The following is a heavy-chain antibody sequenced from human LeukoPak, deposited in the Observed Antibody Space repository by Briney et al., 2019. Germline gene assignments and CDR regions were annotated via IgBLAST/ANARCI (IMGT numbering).Heavy chain of an antibody. CDR2: INSDGSST. V-gene: IGHV3-74*01. J-gene: IGHJ6*02. Sequence: GGSLRLSCAASGFTLNSYIIYWVRQAPGKGLVWVSRINSDGSSTSYADSVKGRFTISRDNAKNTLYLQMNSLRAEDTAVYYCARVRSGSSAGNYGMDVWGQGTTVTVSS. CDR3: ARVRSGSSAGNYGMDV. D-gene: IGHD1-26*01. CDR1: GFTLNSYI.